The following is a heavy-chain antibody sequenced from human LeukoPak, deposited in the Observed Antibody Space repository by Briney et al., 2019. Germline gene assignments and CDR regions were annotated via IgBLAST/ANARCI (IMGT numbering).Heavy chain of an antibody. CDR3: ARGIGYSSSWYRRNWFDP. V-gene: IGHV4-34*01. CDR1: GGSFSGYY. CDR2: INHSGST. D-gene: IGHD6-13*01. J-gene: IGHJ5*02. Sequence: SETLSLTCAIYGGSFSGYYWSWIRQPPGKGLEWIGEINHSGSTNYNPSLKSRVTISVDTSKNQFSLKLSSVTAADTAVYYCARGIGYSSSWYRRNWFDPWGQGTLVTVSS.